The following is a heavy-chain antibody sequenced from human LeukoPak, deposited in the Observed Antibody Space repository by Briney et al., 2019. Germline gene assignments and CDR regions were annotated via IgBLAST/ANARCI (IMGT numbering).Heavy chain of an antibody. J-gene: IGHJ4*02. V-gene: IGHV1-18*01. CDR2: ISVYSGDT. CDR3: ARAPSFGDYGGDY. D-gene: IGHD4-17*01. CDR1: GYTFTNYG. Sequence: ASVKVSFKASGYTFTNYGISWVRQAPGHGLEGMGWISVYSGDTNYAHKLQDRVTMTTDTSTSTAFMELRGLRSDDTAFYYCARAPSFGDYGGDYWGQGTLVTVSS.